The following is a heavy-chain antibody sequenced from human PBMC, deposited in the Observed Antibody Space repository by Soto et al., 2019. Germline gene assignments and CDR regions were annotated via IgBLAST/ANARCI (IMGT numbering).Heavy chain of an antibody. Sequence: RLSCATSGFTFKSYTLHWVRQTPGRGLQWVAVISYDGSNKYYADSVRGRFTISRDNSNSTLYLQMNSLRADDSAVYYCVGGSMWTGKGLEYVGQGALVTVSS. CDR1: GFTFKSYT. CDR2: ISYDGSNK. D-gene: IGHD3-10*02. V-gene: IGHV3-30-3*01. CDR3: VGGSMWTGKGLEY. J-gene: IGHJ4*02.